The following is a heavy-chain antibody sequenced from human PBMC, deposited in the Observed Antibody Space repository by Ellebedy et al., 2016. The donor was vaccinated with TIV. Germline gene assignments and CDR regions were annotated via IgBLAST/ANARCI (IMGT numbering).Heavy chain of an antibody. J-gene: IGHJ4*02. CDR2: ISSSGSTI. CDR1: GFTFSDYY. Sequence: GESLKISCAASGFTFSDYYMSWIRQAPGKGLEWVSYISSSGSTIYYADSVKGRFTISRDNAKNSLYLQMNSLRAEDTAVYYCAREKDTAMGPRPPRFDYWGQGTLVTVSS. CDR3: AREKDTAMGPRPPRFDY. D-gene: IGHD5-18*01. V-gene: IGHV3-11*01.